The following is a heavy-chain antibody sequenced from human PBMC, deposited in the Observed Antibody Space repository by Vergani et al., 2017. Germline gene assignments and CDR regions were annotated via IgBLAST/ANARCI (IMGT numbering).Heavy chain of an antibody. CDR3: ARGWSGYSTSWYFDF. CDR2: IDPNSDGT. J-gene: IGHJ4*02. V-gene: IGHV1-2*02. D-gene: IGHD6-13*01. CDR1: GYTFNGYY. Sequence: QVQLVQSGTEVKKPGASVKVSCKASGYTFNGYYIHWVRQAPGQGLEYMGWIDPNSDGTNYAQKFQGRVTMTRDTSISTAYMELSILRSDNTAVYYCARGWSGYSTSWYFDFWGQGTLVTVSS.